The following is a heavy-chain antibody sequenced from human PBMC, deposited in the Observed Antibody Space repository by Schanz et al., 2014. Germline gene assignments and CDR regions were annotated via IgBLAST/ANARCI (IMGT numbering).Heavy chain of an antibody. V-gene: IGHV4-31*03. CDR2: IYYSGTT. CDR1: GGSISSGGYY. J-gene: IGHJ5*02. D-gene: IGHD6-25*01. CDR3: AREPLSGYNGFDP. Sequence: QVQLQELGPGLVKPSQTLSLTCTVSGGSISSGGYYWSWIRQHPGKGLEWIGYIYYSGTTYYNPSPKSRVTTSVAASKNQCSLKLGSVAAADTAVYYCAREPLSGYNGFDPWGQGSLVTVSS.